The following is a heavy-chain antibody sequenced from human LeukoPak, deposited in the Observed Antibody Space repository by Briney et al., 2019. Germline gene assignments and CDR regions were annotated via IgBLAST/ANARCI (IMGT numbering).Heavy chain of an antibody. Sequence: ASVKVSCKASRYTFTGYYMHWVRQAPGQGLEWMGWINPNSGGTNYAQKFQGRVTMTRDTSISTAYMELSRLRSDDTAVYYCARESVYDSSGFDYWGQGTLVTVSS. CDR1: RYTFTGYY. CDR3: ARESVYDSSGFDY. CDR2: INPNSGGT. J-gene: IGHJ4*02. D-gene: IGHD3-22*01. V-gene: IGHV1-2*02.